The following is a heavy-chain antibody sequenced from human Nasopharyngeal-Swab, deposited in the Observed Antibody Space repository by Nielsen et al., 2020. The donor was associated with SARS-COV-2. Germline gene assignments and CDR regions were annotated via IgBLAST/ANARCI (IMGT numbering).Heavy chain of an antibody. J-gene: IGHJ4*02. D-gene: IGHD2-2*02. Sequence: GESLKISCAASGFTFSSYAMSWVRQAPGKGLEWVSAISGSGGSTYYADSVKGRFTISRDNSKNTLYLQMNSLRAEDTAVYYCAKDPTAIRYYFDYWGQGTLVTVSS. CDR2: ISGSGGST. V-gene: IGHV3-23*01. CDR3: AKDPTAIRYYFDY. CDR1: GFTFSSYA.